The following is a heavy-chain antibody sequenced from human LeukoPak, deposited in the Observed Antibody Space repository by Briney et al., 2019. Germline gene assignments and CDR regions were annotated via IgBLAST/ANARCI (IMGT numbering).Heavy chain of an antibody. Sequence: SQTLSLTCIVSGGSISSGDYYWSWIRQPPGKGLEWIGYIYYSGSTYYNPSLKSRVTISVDTSKNQISLKLSSVTAADTAVYYCARDRSSGDWYWYIDLWGRGTLVTVS. J-gene: IGHJ2*01. D-gene: IGHD2-21*02. CDR2: IYYSGST. CDR3: ARDRSSGDWYWYIDL. CDR1: GGSISSGDYY. V-gene: IGHV4-30-4*01.